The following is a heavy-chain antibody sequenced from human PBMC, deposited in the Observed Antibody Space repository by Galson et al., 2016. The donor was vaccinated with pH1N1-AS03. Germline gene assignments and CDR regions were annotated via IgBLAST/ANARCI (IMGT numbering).Heavy chain of an antibody. J-gene: IGHJ3*02. Sequence: SLRLSCAASGFTFNHYSMNWVRPAPGKGLEWVSYISSDSTTIYYADSVKGRFTISRDNAKNSLYLQMNSLTAEDTAIYYCARTSGAYFGSAFDIWGQGTMVTVSS. D-gene: IGHD1-26*01. V-gene: IGHV3-48*04. CDR3: ARTSGAYFGSAFDI. CDR2: ISSDSTTI. CDR1: GFTFNHYS.